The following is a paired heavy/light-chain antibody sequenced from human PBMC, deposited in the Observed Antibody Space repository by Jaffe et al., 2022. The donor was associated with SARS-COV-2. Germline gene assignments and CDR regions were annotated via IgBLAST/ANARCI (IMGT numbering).Light chain of an antibody. Sequence: DVVMTQSPLSLPVTLGQPASISCRSSQSLVYSDGNTYLNWFQQRPGQSPRRLIYTVSNRDSGVPDRFSGSGSGTDFTLKISRVEAEDVGVYYCMQGTHWPLTFGQGTKLEIK. CDR3: MQGTHWPLT. V-gene: IGKV2-30*01. J-gene: IGKJ2*01. CDR1: QSLVYSDGNTY. CDR2: TVS.
Heavy chain of an antibody. J-gene: IGHJ4*02. Sequence: EVQLVESGGDLVQPGGSLRLSCAASGFTFSNYDMNWVRQAPGKGLEWVSYISSSSSTIYADSVKGRFTSSRDNAKNSLYLQMNSLRDEDTAVYYCARGYNKYGGEFWGRGTLVTVSS. CDR2: ISSSSSTI. V-gene: IGHV3-48*02. D-gene: IGHD3-10*01. CDR1: GFTFSNYD. CDR3: ARGYNKYGGEF.